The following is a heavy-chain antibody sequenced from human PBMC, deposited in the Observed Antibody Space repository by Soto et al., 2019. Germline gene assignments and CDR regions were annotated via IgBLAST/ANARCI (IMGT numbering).Heavy chain of an antibody. J-gene: IGHJ6*02. CDR3: ARGAILGSFSSSWYERDYYYYGMDV. D-gene: IGHD6-13*01. CDR2: INHSGST. V-gene: IGHV4-39*07. Sequence: PSETLSLTCTVSGGSISSGGYYWSWIRQPPGKGLEWIGEINHSGSTNYNPSLKSRVTISVDTSKNQFSLKLSSVTAADTAVYYCARGAILGSFSSSWYERDYYYYGMDVWGQGTTVTVSS. CDR1: GGSISSGGYY.